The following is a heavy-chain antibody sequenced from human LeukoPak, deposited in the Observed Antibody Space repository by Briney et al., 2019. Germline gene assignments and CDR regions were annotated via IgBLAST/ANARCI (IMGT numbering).Heavy chain of an antibody. D-gene: IGHD4-17*01. CDR1: GXSFSSYT. Sequence: GGSLXLSCAASGXSFSSYTMNWVRQAPGKGLEWVSSISSSGSYIYYADSMKGRFTISRDNAENSLYLQMNSLRAEDTAVYYCARDDYDDSFFDYWGQGTLVTVSS. V-gene: IGHV3-21*01. CDR2: ISSSGSYI. J-gene: IGHJ4*02. CDR3: ARDDYDDSFFDY.